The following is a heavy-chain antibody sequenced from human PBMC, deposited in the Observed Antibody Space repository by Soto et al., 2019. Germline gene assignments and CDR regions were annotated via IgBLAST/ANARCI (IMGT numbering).Heavy chain of an antibody. CDR3: ARDFVLWCGELYGMDV. Sequence: GASLRLSCAASGFTFSSYSMNWVRQDPGKGLEWVSYISSSSSTIYYADSVKGRFTISRDNAKNSLYLQMNSLRDEDTAVYYCARDFVLWCGELYGMDVWGQRTTVTVSS. D-gene: IGHD3-10*01. CDR1: GFTFSSYS. J-gene: IGHJ6*02. V-gene: IGHV3-48*02. CDR2: ISSSSSTI.